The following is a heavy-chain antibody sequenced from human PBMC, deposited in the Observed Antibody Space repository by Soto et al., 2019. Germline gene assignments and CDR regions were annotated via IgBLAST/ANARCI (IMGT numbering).Heavy chain of an antibody. J-gene: IGHJ6*01. CDR3: ARDPSDSSSWYPGDPYYYYGMDV. D-gene: IGHD6-13*01. V-gene: IGHV4-59*01. CDR2: IYYSGST. CDR1: GGSISSYY. Sequence: QVQLQESGPGLVKPSETLSLTCTVSGGSISSYYWSWIRQPPGKGLEWIGYIYYSGSTNYNPSLKSRVTISVDTSKNQFSLKLSSVTAADTAVYYCARDPSDSSSWYPGDPYYYYGMDVW.